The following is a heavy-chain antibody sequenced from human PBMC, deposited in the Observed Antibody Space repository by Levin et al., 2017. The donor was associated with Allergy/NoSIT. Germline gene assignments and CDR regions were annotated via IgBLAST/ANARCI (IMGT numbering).Heavy chain of an antibody. CDR1: GFTFSSYA. V-gene: IGHV3-23*01. D-gene: IGHD1-1*01. CDR3: VKESHNWYSGNWFDP. Sequence: PGGSLRLSCAASGFTFSSYAMSWVRQAPGRGLEWVSSISGPSRSTYYADSVKGRFTISRDNSKNTVYLQMDNLRAEDTAVYFCVKESHNWYSGNWFDPWGQGTLVTVSS. J-gene: IGHJ5*02. CDR2: ISGPSRST.